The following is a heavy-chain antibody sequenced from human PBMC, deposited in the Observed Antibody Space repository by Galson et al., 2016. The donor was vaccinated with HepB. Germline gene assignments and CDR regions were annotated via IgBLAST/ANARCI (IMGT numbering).Heavy chain of an antibody. J-gene: IGHJ6*02. CDR3: ARDSDSGNYYRYYNMDV. CDR2: IIPMFGTA. CDR1: GGTFSSYA. Sequence: SVKVSCKASGGTFSSYAISWVRQAPGQGLEWMGGIIPMFGTANYAQKFQGRVTITADESTSTAYMELSSLRSEDTAVYYCARDSDSGNYYRYYNMDVWGQGTTVTVSS. D-gene: IGHD1-26*01. V-gene: IGHV1-69*13.